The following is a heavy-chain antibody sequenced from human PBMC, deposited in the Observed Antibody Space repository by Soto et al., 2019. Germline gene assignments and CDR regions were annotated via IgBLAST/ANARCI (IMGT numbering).Heavy chain of an antibody. CDR3: ARGQRFSDWFDP. J-gene: IGHJ5*02. CDR2: IYSSGST. V-gene: IGHV4-4*07. D-gene: IGHD3-3*01. Sequence: SQTLSLTCTVSGGAINSYYWAWIRQRAGKGLEWIGRIYSSGSTNYNPSLQSRVTMSLDTSKNQFSLRLTSVTAADTAVYYCARGQRFSDWFDPWGQGTLVTVSS. CDR1: GGAINSYY.